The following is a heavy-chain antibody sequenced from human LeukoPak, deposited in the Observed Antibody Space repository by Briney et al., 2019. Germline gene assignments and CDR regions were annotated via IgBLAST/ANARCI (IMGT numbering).Heavy chain of an antibody. V-gene: IGHV4-59*08. CDR1: GGSISPYC. D-gene: IGHD2-2*01. CDR3: AKHAPATGHYFDY. J-gene: IGHJ4*02. CDR2: IYHSGNT. Sequence: PSETLSLTCTVDGGSISPYCWTWIRQPPGQTLEWIAFIYHSGNTHYNPFLGSRVTISRDTSNSQVSLKLRSVTAEDTAVYYCAKHAPATGHYFDYWGQGTLVTVSS.